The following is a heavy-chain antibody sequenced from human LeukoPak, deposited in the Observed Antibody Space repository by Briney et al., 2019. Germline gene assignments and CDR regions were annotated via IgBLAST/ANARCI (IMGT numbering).Heavy chain of an antibody. D-gene: IGHD3-22*01. J-gene: IGHJ4*02. V-gene: IGHV3-21*01. CDR3: ARDPSYYYDSSGYYDY. CDR1: GFTFSSYS. CDR2: ISSSSSYI. Sequence: GGSLRLSWAASGFTFSSYSMNWVRQAPGKGLEWVSSISSSSSYIYYADSVKGRFTISRDNAKNSLYLQMNSLRAEDTAVYYCARDPSYYYDSSGYYDYWGQGTLVTVSS.